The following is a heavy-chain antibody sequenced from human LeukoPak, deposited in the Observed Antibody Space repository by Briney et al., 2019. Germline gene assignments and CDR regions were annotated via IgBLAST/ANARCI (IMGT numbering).Heavy chain of an antibody. Sequence: GASVTVSCKASGYTFTSYDINWVRQATGQGLEGMGLINPNSGNTSYAQKFQGRVTMTRNTCISTAYMELSSLRSEDTAVYYCATRYYYDSSGYYTLGDYWGQGTLVTVSS. CDR1: GYTFTSYD. J-gene: IGHJ4*02. CDR3: ATRYYYDSSGYYTLGDY. V-gene: IGHV1-8*01. CDR2: INPNSGNT. D-gene: IGHD3-22*01.